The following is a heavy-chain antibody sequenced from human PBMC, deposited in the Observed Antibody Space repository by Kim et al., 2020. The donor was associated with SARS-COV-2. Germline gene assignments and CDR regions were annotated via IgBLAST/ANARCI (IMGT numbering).Heavy chain of an antibody. CDR2: IYYSGST. V-gene: IGHV4-59*08. J-gene: IGHJ4*02. Sequence: SETLSLTCTVSGGSISSYYWSWIRQPPGKGLEWIGYIYYSGSTNYNPSLKSRVTISVDTSKNQFSLKLSSVTAADTAVYYCARHGRGILLWFGDPGYWGQGTLVTVSS. CDR1: GGSISSYY. CDR3: ARHGRGILLWFGDPGY. D-gene: IGHD3-10*01.